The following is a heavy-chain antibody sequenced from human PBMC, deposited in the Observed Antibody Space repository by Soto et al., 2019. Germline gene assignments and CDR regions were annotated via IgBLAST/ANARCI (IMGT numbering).Heavy chain of an antibody. D-gene: IGHD3-10*01. J-gene: IGHJ4*02. CDR2: IYPGDSDT. CDR1: GYSFTSYW. V-gene: IGHV5-51*01. Sequence: GESLKISCKGSGYSFTSYWIGWVRQMPGKGLEWMGIIYPGDSDTRYSPSFQGQVTISADKSISTAYLQWSSLKASDTAMYYCASRPMVRGVTHPVDYWGQGTLVTVSS. CDR3: ASRPMVRGVTHPVDY.